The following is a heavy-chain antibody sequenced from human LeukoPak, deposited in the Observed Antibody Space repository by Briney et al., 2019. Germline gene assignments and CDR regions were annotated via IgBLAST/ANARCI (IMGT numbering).Heavy chain of an antibody. Sequence: GGSLRLSCAASGFTFSSYAMHWVRQAPGKGLEWVAVISYDGNNKFYADSVKGRFTISRDNSKNTLYLQMNSLRAEDMAVYYCARGPLIAAVSYGMDVWGQGTTVTVSS. J-gene: IGHJ6*02. V-gene: IGHV3-30-3*01. CDR2: ISYDGNNK. CDR3: ARGPLIAAVSYGMDV. D-gene: IGHD6-13*01. CDR1: GFTFSSYA.